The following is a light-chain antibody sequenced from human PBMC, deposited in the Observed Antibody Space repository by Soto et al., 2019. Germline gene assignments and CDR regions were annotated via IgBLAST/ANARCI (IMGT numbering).Light chain of an antibody. CDR1: SSDVGGYNY. CDR3: SSFSYSSTPNYV. Sequence: QSALTQPASVSRSPGQSITISCTGTSSDVGGYNYVSWYQQHPGKAPKLIIYDVDNRPSGISSRFSGSKSGNTASLTISGLQAEDEADYYCSSFSYSSTPNYVFGTGTKVTVL. CDR2: DVD. J-gene: IGLJ1*01. V-gene: IGLV2-14*01.